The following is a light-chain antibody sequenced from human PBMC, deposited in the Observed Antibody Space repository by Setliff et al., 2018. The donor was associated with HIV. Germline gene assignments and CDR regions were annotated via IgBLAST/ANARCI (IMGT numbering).Light chain of an antibody. J-gene: IGLJ1*01. CDR3: GTWDSSLSAGV. CDR2: EVN. CDR1: STDVGNYNL. Sequence: QSVLTQPASVSGSPGQSITISCTGTSTDVGNYNLVSWYQQHPGNAPKVIIYEVNKRPSGVSDRFTGSKSGNTASLTISGLQAEDEADYYCGTWDSSLSAGVFGTGTKVTVL. V-gene: IGLV2-23*02.